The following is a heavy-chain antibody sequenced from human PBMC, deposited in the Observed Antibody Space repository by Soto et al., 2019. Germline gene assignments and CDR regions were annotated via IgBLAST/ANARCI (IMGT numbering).Heavy chain of an antibody. V-gene: IGHV3-33*01. Sequence: QVQLVESGGGVVQPGRSLRLSCAASGFFFSAYGMHWVRQAPGKGLEWVAMIYYDGNNKYYADSVKGRFTISRDNSKNTLYLHMTSLRVEDTAVYYCARVGGTVTSDYWGQGTLVIVSS. J-gene: IGHJ4*02. CDR2: IYYDGNNK. CDR1: GFFFSAYG. D-gene: IGHD4-17*01. CDR3: ARVGGTVTSDY.